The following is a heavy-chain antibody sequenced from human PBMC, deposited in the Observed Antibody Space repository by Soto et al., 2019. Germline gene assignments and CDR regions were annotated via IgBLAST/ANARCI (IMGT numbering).Heavy chain of an antibody. CDR1: GYTFTNYG. V-gene: IGHV1-18*01. J-gene: IGHJ3*02. D-gene: IGHD6-13*01. CDR2: IITYSGNT. Sequence: QVPLVQSGPEVKKPGASVKVSCKAAGYTFTNYGITWVRQAPGKGLEWMGWIITYSGNTNYAQKLQDRVSLPADTSTSTAYMELRSLRSDDTAVYYCARIPGYSTTWYYAFDIWGQGTLVTVSS. CDR3: ARIPGYSTTWYYAFDI.